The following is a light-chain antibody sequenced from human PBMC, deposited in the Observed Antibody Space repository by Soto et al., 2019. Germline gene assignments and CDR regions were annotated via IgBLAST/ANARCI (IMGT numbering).Light chain of an antibody. J-gene: IGKJ1*01. CDR3: HQYGASRA. V-gene: IGKV3-20*01. Sequence: ESVLTQSPDTLSLSPGEGATLSCRASQTISGNYLAWYQQKPGQAPRLLIYGASNRATGIPDRFSGSGSGTDFTLTISRLEPEDFAVYFCHQYGASRAFGQGTRVETK. CDR2: GAS. CDR1: QTISGNY.